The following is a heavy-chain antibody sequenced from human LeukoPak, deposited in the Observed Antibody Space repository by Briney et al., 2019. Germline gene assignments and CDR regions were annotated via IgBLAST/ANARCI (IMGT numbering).Heavy chain of an antibody. D-gene: IGHD2-2*01. Sequence: GGSLRLSCAASGFTFNSCAMNWVRQAPGKGLEWVSSISDNGGHTYSADSVTGRFSISRDNSKNTLYLQINRLRAEDTAIYYCVKDDVAVPAAAYFHSWGQGTLVTVSS. V-gene: IGHV3-23*01. CDR2: ISDNGGHT. J-gene: IGHJ1*01. CDR1: GFTFNSCA. CDR3: VKDDVAVPAAAYFHS.